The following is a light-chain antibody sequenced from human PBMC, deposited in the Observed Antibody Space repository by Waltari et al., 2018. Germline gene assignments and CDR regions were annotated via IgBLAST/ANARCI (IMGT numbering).Light chain of an antibody. Sequence: QSALTQPASVSGSPGQWITISCTGSNSDVGTYNYVSWYQPHPGKAPKLMSYDVSKGPSGVSDRFSGSKSGNTAALTISGLQAEDEADYYCSSYTSSSTLVFGGGTKVTVL. CDR1: NSDVGTYNY. CDR2: DVS. V-gene: IGLV2-14*01. CDR3: SSYTSSSTLV. J-gene: IGLJ3*02.